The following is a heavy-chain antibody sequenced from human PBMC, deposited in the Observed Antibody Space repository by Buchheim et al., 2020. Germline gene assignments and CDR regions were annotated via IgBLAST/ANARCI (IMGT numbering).Heavy chain of an antibody. Sequence: QVQLVESGGGVVQPGRSLRLSCAASGFTFSSYAMHWVRQAPGKGLEWVAVISYDGSNKYYADSVKGRFTISRDNSKNTLDLQMNSLRAEDTAVYYCARDGYGSGSYTRYYYGMDVWGQGTT. D-gene: IGHD3-10*01. CDR3: ARDGYGSGSYTRYYYGMDV. J-gene: IGHJ6*02. CDR2: ISYDGSNK. CDR1: GFTFSSYA. V-gene: IGHV3-30-3*01.